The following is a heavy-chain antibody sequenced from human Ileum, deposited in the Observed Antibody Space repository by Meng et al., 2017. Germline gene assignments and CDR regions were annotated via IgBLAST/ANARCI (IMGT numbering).Heavy chain of an antibody. CDR1: GGSITSADYY. J-gene: IGHJ4*02. CDR2: IYYSGST. D-gene: IGHD3-22*01. V-gene: IGHV4-30-4*01. Sequence: QVQLQESGPGLVKPSQTQPLNCTVSGGSITSADYYWSWILQPPGKGLEWIGYIYYSGSTYYNPSLKSRLTISVDTSKNQFSLKLSSVTAADTAVYYCARDRDSSGYYPYWGQGTLVTVSS. CDR3: ARDRDSSGYYPY.